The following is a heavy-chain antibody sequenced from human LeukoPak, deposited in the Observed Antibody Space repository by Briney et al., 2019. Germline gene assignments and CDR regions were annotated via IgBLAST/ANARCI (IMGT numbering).Heavy chain of an antibody. CDR1: GFAFNNYS. J-gene: IGHJ6*03. CDR2: TSSRSTYI. CDR3: ANSRHDYGDYYYYMDV. V-gene: IGHV3-21*04. D-gene: IGHD4-17*01. Sequence: GGSLRLSCAASGFAFNNYSMNWVRQAPGMGLEWASSTSSRSTYIFYADSVKGRFTISRDNAKNSLYLQMNSLRAEDTAVYYCANSRHDYGDYYYYMDVWGKGTTVTVSS.